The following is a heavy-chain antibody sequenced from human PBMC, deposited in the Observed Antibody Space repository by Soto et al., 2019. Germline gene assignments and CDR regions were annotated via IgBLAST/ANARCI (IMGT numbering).Heavy chain of an antibody. Sequence: GESLKISCKGSGYSFTSYWIGWVRQMPGKGLEWMGIIYPGDSDTRYSPSFQGQVTISADKSISTAYLQWSSLKASDTAMYYCARPKPGIAFLGAFDIWGQGTMVTVSS. CDR3: ARPKPGIAFLGAFDI. CDR1: GYSFTSYW. V-gene: IGHV5-51*01. CDR2: IYPGDSDT. J-gene: IGHJ3*02. D-gene: IGHD6-13*01.